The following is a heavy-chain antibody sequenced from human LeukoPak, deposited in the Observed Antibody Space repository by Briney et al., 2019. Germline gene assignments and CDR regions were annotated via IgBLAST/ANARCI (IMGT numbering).Heavy chain of an antibody. CDR1: GYTFTSYY. CDR2: INPSGGST. D-gene: IGHD1-26*01. CDR3: ARVAVGATGYWFDP. J-gene: IGHJ5*02. V-gene: IGHV1-46*01. Sequence: ASVKVSCKASGYTFTSYYMHWVRQAPGQGLEWMGIINPSGGSTSYAQKFQGRVTMTRDTSISTAYMELSRLRSDDTAVYYCARVAVGATGYWFDPWGQGTLVTVSS.